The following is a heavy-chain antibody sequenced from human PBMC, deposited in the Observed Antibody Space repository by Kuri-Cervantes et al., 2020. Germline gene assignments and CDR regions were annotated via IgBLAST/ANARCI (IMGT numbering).Heavy chain of an antibody. D-gene: IGHD5-18*01. V-gene: IGHV1-46*01. CDR1: GYTFTSYY. CDR3: AKEKGGYSYGWWRAEYYGMDV. Sequence: ASVKVSCKASGYTFTSYYMHWVRQAPGQGLEWMGIINPSGGSTSYAQKFQGRVTMTRDTSTGTVYMELSSLRSEDTAVYYCAKEKGGYSYGWWRAEYYGMDVWGQGTTVTVSS. J-gene: IGHJ6*02. CDR2: INPSGGST.